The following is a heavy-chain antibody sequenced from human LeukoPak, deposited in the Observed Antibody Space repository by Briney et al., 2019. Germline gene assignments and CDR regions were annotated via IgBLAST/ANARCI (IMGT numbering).Heavy chain of an antibody. CDR3: ARTYDFGRGPPGDAFDN. V-gene: IGHV3-48*01. CDR1: GFTFTIFG. CDR2: IDARSGIT. J-gene: IGHJ3*02. Sequence: GGSLRLSCATSGFTFTIFGINWVRQAPGKGPEWVSYIDARSGITYYADSVQGRFTISRDNAKESVFLQMNGLRVDDTAVYYCARTYDFGRGPPGDAFDNWGQGTPVIVSS. D-gene: IGHD3-3*01.